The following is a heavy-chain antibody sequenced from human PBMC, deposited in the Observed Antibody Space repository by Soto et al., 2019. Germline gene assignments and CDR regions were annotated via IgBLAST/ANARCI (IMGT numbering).Heavy chain of an antibody. CDR1: GGSFSCYY. Sequence: SETLSLTCAVYGGSFSCYYWSWIRQPPGKGLEWIGEINHSGSTNYNPSLKSRVTISVDTSKNQFSLKLSSVTAADTAVYYCARGPITIFGVVIMRYGMDVWGQGTTVTVSS. CDR2: INHSGST. D-gene: IGHD3-3*01. J-gene: IGHJ6*02. V-gene: IGHV4-34*01. CDR3: ARGPITIFGVVIMRYGMDV.